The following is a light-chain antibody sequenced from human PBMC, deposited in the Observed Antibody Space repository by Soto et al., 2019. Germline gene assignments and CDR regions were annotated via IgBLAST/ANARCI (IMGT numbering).Light chain of an antibody. Sequence: VLTQPPSVSGAPGQRGTISCTGSSSNIGAGYDVHWYQQLPGTAPQLPIYGNSNRPSGVPDRFSGSKSGTSASLAITGLQAEDEADYYCQSYDSSLSGYVFGTGTKVTVL. CDR3: QSYDSSLSGYV. CDR1: SSNIGAGYD. V-gene: IGLV1-40*01. CDR2: GNS. J-gene: IGLJ1*01.